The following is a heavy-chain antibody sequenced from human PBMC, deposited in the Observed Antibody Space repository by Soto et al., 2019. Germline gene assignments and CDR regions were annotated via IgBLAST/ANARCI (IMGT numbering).Heavy chain of an antibody. D-gene: IGHD2-15*01. CDR1: GGTFSSYA. CDR2: IIPIFGTA. Sequence: QVQLVQSGAAVKKPGSSVKVSCKASGGTFSSYAISWVRQAPGQGLEWMGGIIPIFGTANYAQKFQGRVTITADESTSTAYMELSSLRSEDTAVYYCARDRGCSGGSCYPYYFDYWGQGTLVTVSS. CDR3: ARDRGCSGGSCYPYYFDY. V-gene: IGHV1-69*12. J-gene: IGHJ4*02.